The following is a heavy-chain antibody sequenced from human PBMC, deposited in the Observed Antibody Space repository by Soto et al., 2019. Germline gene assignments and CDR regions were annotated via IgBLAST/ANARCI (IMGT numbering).Heavy chain of an antibody. Sequence: EVQLLESGGGLVQPGGSLRLSCAASGFTFSNSGMSWVRQTPGKGLEWVSAITSSSGRTYYADSVKGRFSISRDHSKNTLYLQMNSLRAEDTAVYYCAKYSGGWDLDYWGQGTLVTVSS. V-gene: IGHV3-23*01. D-gene: IGHD6-19*01. J-gene: IGHJ4*02. CDR3: AKYSGGWDLDY. CDR1: GFTFSNSG. CDR2: ITSSSGRT.